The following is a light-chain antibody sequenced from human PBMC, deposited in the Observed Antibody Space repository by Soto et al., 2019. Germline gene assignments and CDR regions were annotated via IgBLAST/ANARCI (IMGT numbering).Light chain of an antibody. J-gene: IGKJ4*01. CDR2: AAS. Sequence: IQMTQFPSSLSASVGDRVTITCRASQDIRSGLGWYQQRPGKAPKLLIYAASSLQSGVPSRFSGSGSGTDFTLTISSLQPEDFATYYCLQDHNYPLTFGGGTKVDIK. CDR3: LQDHNYPLT. V-gene: IGKV1-6*01. CDR1: QDIRSG.